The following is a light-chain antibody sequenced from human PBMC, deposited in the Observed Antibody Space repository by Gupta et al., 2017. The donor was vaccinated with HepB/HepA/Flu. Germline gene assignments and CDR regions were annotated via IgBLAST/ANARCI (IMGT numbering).Light chain of an antibody. V-gene: IGKV3-15*01. CDR1: QSVSSN. CDR2: GAS. Sequence: EIVMTQSPATLSVSPGERATLSCRASQSVSSNLAWYQQKPGQAPRLLIYGASTRATGIRARFSGSGGGTEFTLTISSRQSEDFAVYYCQQYNNGHPGYTFGQGTKLEIK. J-gene: IGKJ2*01. CDR3: QQYNNGHPGYT.